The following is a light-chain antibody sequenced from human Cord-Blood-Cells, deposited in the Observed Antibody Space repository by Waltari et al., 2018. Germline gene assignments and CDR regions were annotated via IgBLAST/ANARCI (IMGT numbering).Light chain of an antibody. Sequence: QSALTQPAYVSGYPGQSNTISCTGTSSDVGSYNIVSLYYQPPGKAHKLMIYEGSKRPSGVSNRFAGSKSGNTASLTISGLQAEDEADYYCCSYAGSSTFVVFGGGTKLTVL. V-gene: IGLV2-23*03. J-gene: IGLJ2*01. CDR2: EGS. CDR1: SSDVGSYNI. CDR3: CSYAGSSTFVV.